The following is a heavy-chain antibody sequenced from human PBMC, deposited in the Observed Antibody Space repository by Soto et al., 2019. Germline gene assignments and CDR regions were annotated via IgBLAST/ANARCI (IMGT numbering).Heavy chain of an antibody. J-gene: IGHJ4*02. Sequence: QLHLQESGPGLVEPSETLSLTCTVSGGSFSSSNYYWGWIRQPPGKGLEWIGNLFYGGGSGVAYYSPSLKSRVTISVDTSKNQFSLNMRSLTAADTAVYFCARRGGGDSLFDSWGQGKLVTVSS. CDR1: GGSFSSSNYY. CDR2: LFYGGGSGVA. D-gene: IGHD4-17*01. CDR3: ARRGGGDSLFDS. V-gene: IGHV4-39*01.